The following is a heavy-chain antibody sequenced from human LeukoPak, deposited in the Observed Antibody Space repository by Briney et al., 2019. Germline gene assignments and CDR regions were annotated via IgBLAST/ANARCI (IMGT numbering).Heavy chain of an antibody. V-gene: IGHV3-23*01. J-gene: IGHJ4*02. CDR2: ISGSGGST. CDR1: GFTFSSYA. CDR3: AKTRTGSYYFDY. D-gene: IGHD1-26*01. Sequence: GGSLRLSCAASGFTFSSYAMRWVRQAPGKGLEWVSTISGSGGSTYYADSVKGRFTISRDNSENTLYLQMNSLRAEDTAVYYCAKTRTGSYYFDYWGQGTLVTVSS.